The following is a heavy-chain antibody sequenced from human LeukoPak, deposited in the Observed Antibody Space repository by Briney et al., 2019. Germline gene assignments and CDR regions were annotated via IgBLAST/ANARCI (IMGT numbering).Heavy chain of an antibody. CDR1: GYTFTSYG. CDR3: ARGGPSVLLWFGEPYFDY. Sequence: GASVKVSCKASGYTFTSYGISWVRQAPGQGLEWMGRISAYNGNTNYAQKLQGRVTMTTDTSTSTAYMELRSLRSDDTAVYYCARGGPSVLLWFGEPYFDYWGQGTLVTVSS. D-gene: IGHD3-10*01. CDR2: ISAYNGNT. J-gene: IGHJ4*02. V-gene: IGHV1-18*01.